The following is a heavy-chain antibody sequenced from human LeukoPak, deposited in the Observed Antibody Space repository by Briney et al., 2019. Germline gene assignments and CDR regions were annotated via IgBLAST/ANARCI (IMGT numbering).Heavy chain of an antibody. CDR1: GGSISSYY. Sequence: PSETLSLTCTVSGGSISSYYWSWIRQPPGKGLEWIGYIYYSGSTNYNPSLKSRVTISVDTSKNQFSLKLSSVTAADTAVYYCARADSSSWYWRLDYWGQGTLVTVSS. V-gene: IGHV4-59*01. CDR3: ARADSSSWYWRLDY. J-gene: IGHJ4*02. D-gene: IGHD6-13*01. CDR2: IYYSGST.